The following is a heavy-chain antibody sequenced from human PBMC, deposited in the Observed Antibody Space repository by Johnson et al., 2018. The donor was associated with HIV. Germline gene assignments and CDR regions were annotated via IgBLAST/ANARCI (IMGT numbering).Heavy chain of an antibody. D-gene: IGHD3-22*01. Sequence: QEKLVESGGGVVQPGRSLRLSCAASGFTFSSYAIHWVRQAPGKGLEWVAVISYDGSEKYYVDSVKGRFTISRDNAKNSLHLQMNSLRAEDTAVYYCARDVNYYDRSGSYGLHGAFDIWGQGTMVTVTS. J-gene: IGHJ3*02. V-gene: IGHV3-30*04. CDR3: ARDVNYYDRSGSYGLHGAFDI. CDR1: GFTFSSYA. CDR2: ISYDGSEK.